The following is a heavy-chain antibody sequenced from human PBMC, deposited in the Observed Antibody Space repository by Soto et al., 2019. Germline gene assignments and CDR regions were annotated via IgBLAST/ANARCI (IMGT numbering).Heavy chain of an antibody. J-gene: IGHJ4*02. CDR1: GFTFSYYP. CDR3: AREGVHKYTEYYFDY. Sequence: PGGSLRLSCAASGFTFSYYPLHWVRQAPGKGLEWVSSISRISDYIRYADSVKGRFTISRDNAKTSLYLQMNSLTAEDTAVYYFAREGVHKYTEYYFDYWGQGTLVTVSS. CDR2: ISRISDYI. V-gene: IGHV3-21*01. D-gene: IGHD1-1*01.